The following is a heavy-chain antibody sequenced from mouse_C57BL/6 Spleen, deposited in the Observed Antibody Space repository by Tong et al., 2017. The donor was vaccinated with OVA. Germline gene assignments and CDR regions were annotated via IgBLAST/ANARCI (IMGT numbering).Heavy chain of an antibody. Sequence: VQLQESGPELVKPGASVKISCKASGYAFSSSWMNWVKQRPGKGLEWIGRIYPGDEDTNYNGKFKGKATLTADKSSSTAYLQLSSLTSEDTAIYYCARSGFILYFDYWGQGTTLTVSS. D-gene: IGHD1-1*01. CDR1: GYAFSSSW. CDR2: IYPGDEDT. V-gene: IGHV1-82*01. J-gene: IGHJ2*01. CDR3: ARSGFILYFDY.